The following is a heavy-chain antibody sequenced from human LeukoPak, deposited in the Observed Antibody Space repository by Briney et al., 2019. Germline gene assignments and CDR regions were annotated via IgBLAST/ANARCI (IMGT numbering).Heavy chain of an antibody. CDR1: GFTFSNAW. V-gene: IGHV3-15*01. D-gene: IGHD6-19*01. Sequence: GGSLRLSCAASGFTFSNAWMSWVRQAPGKGLEWVGRIKSKTDGGTTGYAAPVKGRFTISRDDSKNTLYLQMNSLKTEDTAVYYCTRGAGYSSGWYHFDYWGQGRLVTVSS. CDR2: IKSKTDGGTT. CDR3: TRGAGYSSGWYHFDY. J-gene: IGHJ4*02.